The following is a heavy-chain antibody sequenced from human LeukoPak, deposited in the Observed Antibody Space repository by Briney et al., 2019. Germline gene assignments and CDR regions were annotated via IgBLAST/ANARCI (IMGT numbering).Heavy chain of an antibody. J-gene: IGHJ4*02. Sequence: SETLSLTCTVSGASISTYYWSWLRQPPGKGLEWIGYIYYSGSTNYNPSLKRRATISVDTSKQQFSLKLTCVTAADTAMYYCACGEDYIGGIFDYWGQGTMVTVSS. V-gene: IGHV4-59*01. D-gene: IGHD3-10*01. CDR1: GASISTYY. CDR2: IYYSGST. CDR3: ACGEDYIGGIFDY.